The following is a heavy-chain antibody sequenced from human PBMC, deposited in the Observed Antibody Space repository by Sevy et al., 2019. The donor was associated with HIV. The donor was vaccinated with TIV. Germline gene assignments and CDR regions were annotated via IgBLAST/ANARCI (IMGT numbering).Heavy chain of an antibody. V-gene: IGHV3-49*04. CDR3: TRVGGATDRGMDV. CDR1: GVTLGDYD. CDR2: IRSKVYGGTT. Sequence: GGSLRLSCTVSGVTLGDYDMSWVRQAPGKGLEWVGFIRSKVYGGTTEYTASVKGRFTILRDDSKSIAYLQMNSLKTEDTAVYYCTRVGGATDRGMDVWGQGTTVTVSS. D-gene: IGHD1-26*01. J-gene: IGHJ6*02.